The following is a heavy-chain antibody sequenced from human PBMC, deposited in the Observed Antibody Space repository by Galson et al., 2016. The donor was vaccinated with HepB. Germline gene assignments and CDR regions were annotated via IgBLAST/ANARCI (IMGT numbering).Heavy chain of an antibody. J-gene: IGHJ4*02. CDR2: ISTYNSGI. V-gene: IGHV1-18*01. D-gene: IGHD6-19*01. CDR3: ARARNLAMASTSYYFDY. Sequence: SVKVSCKASGYSFTSYGISWVRQAPGQGLEWMGWISTYNSGIVYAENLQGRVTMTTDTSTTTAYMEVRSLRSDDTAVYYCARARNLAMASTSYYFDYWGQGTLITVSS. CDR1: GYSFTSYG.